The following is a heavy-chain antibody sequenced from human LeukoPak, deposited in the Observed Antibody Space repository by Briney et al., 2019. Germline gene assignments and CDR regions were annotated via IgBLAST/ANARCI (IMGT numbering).Heavy chain of an antibody. J-gene: IGHJ5*02. CDR3: ARGWGFGELLDWFDP. CDR2: ISAYNGNT. D-gene: IGHD3-10*01. CDR1: GYTFTSYG. Sequence: ASVKVSCKASGYTFTSYGISWVRQAPGQGLEWMGWISAYNGNTNYAQKLQGRVTMTTDTSTSTAYMELRSLRSDDTAVYYCARGWGFGELLDWFDPWGQGTLVTVSS. V-gene: IGHV1-18*01.